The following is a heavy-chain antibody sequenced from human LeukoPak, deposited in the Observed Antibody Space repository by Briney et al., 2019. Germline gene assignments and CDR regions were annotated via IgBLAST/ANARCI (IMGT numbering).Heavy chain of an antibody. Sequence: PSETLSLTCTVSGGSISSGSYYWSWIRQPAGKGLEWIGRIYTSGSTNYNPSLKSRVTISVDTSKNQFSLKLSSVTAADTAVYYCARAPGYSLLDWFDPWGQGTLVTVSS. V-gene: IGHV4-61*02. CDR3: ARAPGYSLLDWFDP. J-gene: IGHJ5*02. D-gene: IGHD5-18*01. CDR2: IYTSGST. CDR1: GGSISSGSYY.